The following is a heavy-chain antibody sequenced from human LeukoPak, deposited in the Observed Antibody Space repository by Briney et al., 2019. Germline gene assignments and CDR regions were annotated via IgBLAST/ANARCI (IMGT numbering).Heavy chain of an antibody. CDR3: ARGGYYYDSSGYNYGLDY. CDR2: ISAYNGNT. J-gene: IGHJ4*02. V-gene: IGHV1-18*01. D-gene: IGHD3-22*01. CDR1: GYTFSSNG. Sequence: ASVKVSCKASGYTFSSNGISWVRQAPGQGLEWMGWISAYNGNTYYAQKFQGRVTMTTDTSTNTAYMELRSLRSEDTAVYYCARGGYYYDSSGYNYGLDYWGQGTLVTVSS.